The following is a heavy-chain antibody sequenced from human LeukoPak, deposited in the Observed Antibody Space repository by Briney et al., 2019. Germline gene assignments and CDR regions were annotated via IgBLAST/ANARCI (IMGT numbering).Heavy chain of an antibody. CDR3: ARLSQGSFDY. Sequence: GESLKISCKGSGYSFTNYWIGWVRQMPGKGLEWMGIIYPGDSDTRSSPSFQGQVTISADKPITTAYLQWSSLKASDTAMYYCARLSQGSFDYWGQGTLVTVSS. CDR1: GYSFTNYW. J-gene: IGHJ4*02. V-gene: IGHV5-51*01. CDR2: IYPGDSDT. D-gene: IGHD3-10*01.